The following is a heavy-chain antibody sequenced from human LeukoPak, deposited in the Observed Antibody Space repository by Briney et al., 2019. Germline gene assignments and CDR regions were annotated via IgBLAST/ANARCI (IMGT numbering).Heavy chain of an antibody. D-gene: IGHD3-9*01. Sequence: GESLRLSCVSSGFTFSRYGIHWVRQDPGKGLEWVSFIQTDGSTKYYSDSVKGRFTISRDNPKNTVYLQMNSLSTEDTAVYYCAIEISRLVIHAFDLWGQGTMVTVSS. CDR3: AIEISRLVIHAFDL. CDR2: IQTDGSTK. CDR1: GFTFSRYG. J-gene: IGHJ3*01. V-gene: IGHV3-30*02.